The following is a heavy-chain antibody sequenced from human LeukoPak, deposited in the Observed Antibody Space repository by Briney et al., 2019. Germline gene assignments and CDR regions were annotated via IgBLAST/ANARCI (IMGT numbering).Heavy chain of an antibody. CDR2: ISWNSGSI. Sequence: PGRSPRLSCAASGFTFDDYAMHWVRQAPGKGLEWVSGISWNSGSIGYADSVKGRFTISRDNAKNSLYLQMNSLRAEDTALYYCAKDIGDYGDYWGQGTLVTVSS. CDR1: GFTFDDYA. V-gene: IGHV3-9*01. CDR3: AKDIGDYGDY. J-gene: IGHJ4*02.